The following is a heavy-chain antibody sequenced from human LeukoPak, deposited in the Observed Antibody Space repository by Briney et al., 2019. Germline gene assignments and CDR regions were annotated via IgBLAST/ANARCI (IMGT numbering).Heavy chain of an antibody. CDR3: ARVSREAAAGNWYFDL. CDR1: GGSISSYY. D-gene: IGHD6-13*01. CDR2: IYYSGST. J-gene: IGHJ2*01. Sequence: PSETLSLTCTVSGGSISSYYWSWIRQPPGKGLEWIGYIYYSGSTNYNPSLKSRVTISVDTSKNQFSLKLSSVTAADTAVYYCARVSREAAAGNWYFDLWGRGTLVTVSS. V-gene: IGHV4-59*01.